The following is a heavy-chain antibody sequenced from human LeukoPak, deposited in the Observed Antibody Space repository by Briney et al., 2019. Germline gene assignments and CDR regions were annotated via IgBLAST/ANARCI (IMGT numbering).Heavy chain of an antibody. CDR1: GFTFSSYA. J-gene: IGHJ4*02. CDR3: ASPENDYYFDY. CDR2: ISYDGSNK. V-gene: IGHV3-30-3*01. Sequence: PGRSLRLSCAASGFTFSSYAMHWVRQAPGKGLEWVAVISYDGSNKYYADSVKGRFTISRDNSKNTLYLQMNSLRAEDTAVYYCASPENDYYFDYWGQGTLVTVSS. D-gene: IGHD3-16*01.